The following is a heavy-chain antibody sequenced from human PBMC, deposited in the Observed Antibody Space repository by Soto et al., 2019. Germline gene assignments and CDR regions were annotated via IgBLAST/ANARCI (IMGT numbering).Heavy chain of an antibody. Sequence: SETLSLTCTVSGGSISSGDYYWSWIRQPPGKGLEWIGYIYYSGSTYYNPSLKSRVTISVDTSKNQFSLKLSSVTAADTAVYYCAREDGIGRAFDIWGQGTMVT. D-gene: IGHD1-26*01. J-gene: IGHJ3*02. V-gene: IGHV4-30-4*01. CDR3: AREDGIGRAFDI. CDR2: IYYSGST. CDR1: GGSISSGDYY.